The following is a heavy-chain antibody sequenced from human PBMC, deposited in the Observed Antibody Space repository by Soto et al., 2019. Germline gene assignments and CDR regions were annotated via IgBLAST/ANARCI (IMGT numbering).Heavy chain of an antibody. CDR1: GFTFSSYA. CDR2: IAGSGGDT. V-gene: IGHV3-23*01. J-gene: IGHJ4*02. D-gene: IGHD2-15*01. Sequence: EVQLLESGGGLVQPGGSLRLSCAASGFTFSSYAMGCVRQAPGTGLEWVSVIAGSGGDTSFADSVKGRFTISRDNSKNTLDLHMNSLRADDTARYYCVKETVAAAYVETSPFGFWGQGTLVTVSS. CDR3: VKETVAAAYVETSPFGF.